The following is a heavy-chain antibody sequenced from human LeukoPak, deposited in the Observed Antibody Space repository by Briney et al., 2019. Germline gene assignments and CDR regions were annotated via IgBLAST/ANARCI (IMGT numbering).Heavy chain of an antibody. CDR3: ARGRYNWNL. D-gene: IGHD1-7*01. CDR2: INHSGST. CDR1: GGSFSGYY. J-gene: IGHJ4*02. V-gene: IGHV4-34*01. Sequence: SETLSLTCAVYGGSFSGYYWSWIRQPPGKGLEWIGEINHSGSTNYNPSLKSRVTISVDTSKNQFSLKLSSVTAADTAVYYCARGRYNWNLWGKGTLVTVSS.